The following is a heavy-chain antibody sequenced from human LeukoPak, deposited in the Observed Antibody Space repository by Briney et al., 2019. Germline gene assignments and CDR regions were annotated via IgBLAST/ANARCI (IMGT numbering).Heavy chain of an antibody. V-gene: IGHV4-34*01. D-gene: IGHD3-10*01. CDR3: AREKGRYYGSGSYVY. J-gene: IGHJ4*02. CDR1: GGSFSGYY. Sequence: SETLSLTCAVYGGSFSGYYWSWIRQPPGKGLEWIGEINHSGSTNYNPSLKSRVTISVDTSKNQFSLKLSSVTAADTAVYYRAREKGRYYGSGSYVYWGQGTLVTVSS. CDR2: INHSGST.